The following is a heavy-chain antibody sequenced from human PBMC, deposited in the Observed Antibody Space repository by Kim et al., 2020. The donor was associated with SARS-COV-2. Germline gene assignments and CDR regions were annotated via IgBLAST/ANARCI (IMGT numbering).Heavy chain of an antibody. D-gene: IGHD6-19*01. CDR1: GFTFDDYA. Sequence: GGSLRLSCAASGFTFDDYAMEWVRQAPGKGLEWVAGITWNSGSIGYADSVKGRFAISRDNAKNSLYLQMNSLRTEDTALYYCAGWSYYGMDVWGQGTTVPVPS. V-gene: IGHV3-9*01. J-gene: IGHJ6*02. CDR2: ITWNSGSI. CDR3: AGWSYYGMDV.